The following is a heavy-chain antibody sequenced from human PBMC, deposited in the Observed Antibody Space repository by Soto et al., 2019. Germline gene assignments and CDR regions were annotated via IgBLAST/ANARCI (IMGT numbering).Heavy chain of an antibody. D-gene: IGHD3-9*01. CDR1: GFSLSTSGVG. CDR3: AHRRGDYDIWTGYSAVGYFDY. J-gene: IGHJ4*02. CDR2: IYWDDYK. Sequence: QITLKESGPTLVKPTQTLTLTCTFPGFSLSTSGVGVGWIRQPPGKALQWLALIYWDDYKRYSPSLKSRRTITKETAKNQVVLTMTNMDPVDTATYYCAHRRGDYDIWTGYSAVGYFDYWGQGTLVTVSS. V-gene: IGHV2-5*02.